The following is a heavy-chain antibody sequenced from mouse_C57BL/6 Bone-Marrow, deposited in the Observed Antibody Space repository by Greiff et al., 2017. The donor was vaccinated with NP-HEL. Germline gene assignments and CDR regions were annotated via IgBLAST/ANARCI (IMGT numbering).Heavy chain of an antibody. Sequence: QVQLQQPGAELVMPGASVKLSCKASGYTFTSYWMHWVKQRPGQGLEWIGEIDPSDSYTNYNQKFKGKSTLTVDKSSSTAYMQLSSLTSEDSAVYYCARSPLVLFTDYFDYWGQGTTLTVSS. CDR3: ARSPLVLFTDYFDY. CDR1: GYTFTSYW. J-gene: IGHJ2*01. D-gene: IGHD1-1*01. V-gene: IGHV1-69*01. CDR2: IDPSDSYT.